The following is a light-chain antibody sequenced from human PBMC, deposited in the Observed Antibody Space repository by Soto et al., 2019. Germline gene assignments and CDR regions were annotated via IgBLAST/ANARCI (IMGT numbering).Light chain of an antibody. J-gene: IGKJ1*01. CDR1: RSISYY. Sequence: DIQMTQSPSSLSASIGDSVTVTCRAVRSISYYVNLYQLTPGKAPKLLIHAESSLQNGVPSRFIGNGSDTDFTLTISSLQPEDFATYYCQQSYTTPRTFGQGAKVEI. V-gene: IGKV1-39*01. CDR2: AES. CDR3: QQSYTTPRT.